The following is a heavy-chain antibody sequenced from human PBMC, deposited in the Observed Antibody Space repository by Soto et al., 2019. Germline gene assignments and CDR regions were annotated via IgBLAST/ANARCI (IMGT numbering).Heavy chain of an antibody. Sequence: QVQLVESGGGVVQPGRSLRLSCAASGFTFSSYAMHWVRQAPGKGLEWVAVISYDGSDKYYEDSVKGRFTISRDNSKNALNLQMNSLRADDTAVYYCAQALGELSPESYDYWGQGTLITVSS. V-gene: IGHV3-30*18. CDR2: ISYDGSDK. D-gene: IGHD3-16*02. CDR1: GFTFSSYA. J-gene: IGHJ4*02. CDR3: AQALGELSPESYDY.